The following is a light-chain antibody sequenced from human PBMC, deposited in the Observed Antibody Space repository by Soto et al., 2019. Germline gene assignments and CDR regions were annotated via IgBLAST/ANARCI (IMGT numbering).Light chain of an antibody. CDR2: EVS. V-gene: IGLV2-8*01. CDR1: SSDVGGYNY. CDR3: SSYSVSNNLGV. J-gene: IGLJ1*01. Sequence: QSALTQPHSASGSPGQSVTISCTGTSSDVGGYNYVSWYQQHPGKAPTLMIYEVSKRPSGVPDRFSGSKSGNTASLTVSGLRDEDEADYYSSSYSVSNNLGVFGTGTKVTV.